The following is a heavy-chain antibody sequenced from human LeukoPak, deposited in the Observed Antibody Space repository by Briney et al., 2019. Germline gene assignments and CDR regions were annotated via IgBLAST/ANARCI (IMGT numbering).Heavy chain of an antibody. CDR1: GGSFSGYY. Sequence: SETLSLTCAVYGGSFSGYYWSWIRQPPGKGLEWIGEINHSGSTNYNPSLKSRVTISVDTSKNQFSLKLSSVTAADTAVYYCARGGGSGSYYRPFDYWGQGTLVTVSS. CDR3: ARGGGSGSYYRPFDY. J-gene: IGHJ4*02. D-gene: IGHD3-10*01. V-gene: IGHV4-34*01. CDR2: INHSGST.